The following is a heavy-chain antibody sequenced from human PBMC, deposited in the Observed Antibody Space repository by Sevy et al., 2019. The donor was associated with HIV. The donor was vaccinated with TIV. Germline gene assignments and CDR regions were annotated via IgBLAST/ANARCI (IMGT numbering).Heavy chain of an antibody. Sequence: GGSLRLSCAASGFTFSTYWMNWVRQAPGKGLEWVANIKQDGSGKNYVDSVKGRFTISRDNARNSLFLELNSLKAEDTAVYYCATDLFSSSSADVFDIWGQGTMVTVSS. J-gene: IGHJ3*02. CDR1: GFTFSTYW. D-gene: IGHD6-6*01. V-gene: IGHV3-7*01. CDR2: IKQDGSGK. CDR3: ATDLFSSSSADVFDI.